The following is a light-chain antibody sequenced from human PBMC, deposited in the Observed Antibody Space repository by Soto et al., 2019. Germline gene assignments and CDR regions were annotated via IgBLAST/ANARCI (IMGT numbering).Light chain of an antibody. CDR1: QSVSSN. CDR2: GAS. Sequence: IVLTHSPAILSVSAGERPTLSCSSSQSVSSNLGWYQQKPGQAPRLLIYGASIRATGIPARFSGSGSGTDFTLTISRLEPEDFAVYYCQQYGDSLTWTFGQGTKVDIK. V-gene: IGKV3-15*01. CDR3: QQYGDSLTWT. J-gene: IGKJ1*01.